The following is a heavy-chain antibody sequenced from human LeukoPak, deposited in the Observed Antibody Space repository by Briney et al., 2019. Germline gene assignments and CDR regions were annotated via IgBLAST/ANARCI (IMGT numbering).Heavy chain of an antibody. CDR3: ARAEGDSGSYSHENY. D-gene: IGHD1-26*01. Sequence: PSETLSLTCTVSGGSITSYYWSWNRQPPGKGLEWIGYIYYSGSTYYNPSLKSRVTISVDTSKNQFSLKLSSVTAADTAVYYCARAEGDSGSYSHENYWGQGTLVTVSS. V-gene: IGHV4-30-4*01. J-gene: IGHJ4*02. CDR2: IYYSGST. CDR1: GGSITSYY.